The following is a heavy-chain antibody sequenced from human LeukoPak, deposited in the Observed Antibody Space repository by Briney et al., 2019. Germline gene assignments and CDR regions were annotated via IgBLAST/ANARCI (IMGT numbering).Heavy chain of an antibody. V-gene: IGHV4-4*02. CDR2: IYHSGST. CDR3: ARHAKVYYYYYYMDV. Sequence: SGTLSLTCAVSGGSISSSNWWSWVRQPPGKGLEWIGEIYHSGSTNYNPSLKSRVTISVDKSKNQFSLKLSSVTAADTAVYYCARHAKVYYYYYYMDVWGKGTTVTVSS. CDR1: GGSISSSNW. J-gene: IGHJ6*03.